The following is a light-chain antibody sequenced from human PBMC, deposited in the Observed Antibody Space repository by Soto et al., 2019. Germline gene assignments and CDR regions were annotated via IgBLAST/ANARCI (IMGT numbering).Light chain of an antibody. CDR2: KAS. CDR3: HQASSFPLT. J-gene: IGKJ4*01. CDR1: QVISSW. V-gene: IGKV1-12*01. Sequence: DIQMTQSPSSVSASVGDTGTITCRASQVISSWLAWYQHKPGRAPKLLIYKASNLQPGVPSRFSGSGSEADYTFTLTIRNLQPEYFATYYCHQASSFPLTCGGGTKVEIK.